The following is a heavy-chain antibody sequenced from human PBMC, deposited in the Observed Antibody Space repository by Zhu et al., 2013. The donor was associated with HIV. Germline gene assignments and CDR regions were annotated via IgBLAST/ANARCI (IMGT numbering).Heavy chain of an antibody. Sequence: QVHLVQSGAEVKKPGASVKVSCKASGYTFTSYGISWVRQAPGQGLEWMGWISTYNGNTNYAQKLQGRVTMTTDTSTSTAYMELRSLRSDDTAVYYCASQQNYGSPWASGNPDAFDIWAKGQWSPSLQ. CDR3: ASQQNYGSPWASGNPDAFDI. CDR2: ISTYNGNT. V-gene: IGHV1-18*01. J-gene: IGHJ3*02. CDR1: GYTFTSYG. D-gene: IGHD1-7*01.